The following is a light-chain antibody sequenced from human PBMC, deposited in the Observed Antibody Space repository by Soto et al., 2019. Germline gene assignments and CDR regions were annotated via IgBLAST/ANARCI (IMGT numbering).Light chain of an antibody. V-gene: IGKV3-15*01. CDR3: QQYRNWPRT. CDR1: RSISSQ. Sequence: EIVMTQSPATLSMSPGESATLSCRASRSISSQLGWYQQKPGQAPRLLIYSASTRAIGIPPRFTASGSGTEFTLTISGLQSEDFAVYYCQQYRNWPRTFGQGTKVEIK. J-gene: IGKJ1*01. CDR2: SAS.